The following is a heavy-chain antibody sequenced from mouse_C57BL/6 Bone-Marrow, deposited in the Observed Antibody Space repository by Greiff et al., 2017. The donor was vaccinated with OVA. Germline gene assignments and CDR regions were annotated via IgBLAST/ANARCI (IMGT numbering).Heavy chain of an antibody. J-gene: IGHJ3*01. CDR1: GFTFSDFY. D-gene: IGHD2-3*01. CDR3: ARDDGSDGYSFAY. CDR2: SRNKANDYTT. V-gene: IGHV7-1*01. Sequence: EVKVVESGGGSVQSGRSLRLSCATSGFTFSDFYMEWVRQAPGKGLEWIAASRNKANDYTTEYSASVKGRFIVSRDTSQSILYLQMNALRAEDTAIYYCARDDGSDGYSFAYWGQGTLVTVSA.